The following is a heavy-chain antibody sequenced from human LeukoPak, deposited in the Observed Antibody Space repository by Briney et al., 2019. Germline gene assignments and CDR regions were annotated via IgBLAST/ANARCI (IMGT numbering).Heavy chain of an antibody. CDR2: ISSSGSTI. J-gene: IGHJ6*03. CDR1: GFTFSDYY. CDR3: ARRVQLLSSFYYYMDV. Sequence: GGSLRLSCAASGFTFSDYYMSWIRQAPGKGLEWVSYISSSGSTIYYADSVKGRFTISRDNAKNSLYLQMNRLRAEDTAVYYCARRVQLLSSFYYYMDVWGKGTTVTVSS. V-gene: IGHV3-11*04. D-gene: IGHD2-2*01.